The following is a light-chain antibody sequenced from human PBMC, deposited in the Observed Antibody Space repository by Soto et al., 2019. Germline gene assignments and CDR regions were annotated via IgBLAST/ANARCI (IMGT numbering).Light chain of an antibody. CDR1: QSVSSSY. Sequence: EIVLTQSPGTLSLSPGERATLSCRASQSVSSSYLAWYQQKPGQAPRLLIYGASSRATGIPDRFSGSGSGTDFTLTISRLEPEDFAVYYCQQYGSSFSITLGQGTRLEIK. V-gene: IGKV3-20*01. CDR3: QQYGSSFSIT. J-gene: IGKJ5*01. CDR2: GAS.